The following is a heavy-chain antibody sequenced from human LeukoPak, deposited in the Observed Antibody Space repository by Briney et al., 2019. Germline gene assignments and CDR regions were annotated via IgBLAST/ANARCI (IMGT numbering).Heavy chain of an antibody. V-gene: IGHV3-30*18. CDR2: ISYDGSNR. CDR1: GFTFSSYG. J-gene: IGHJ4*02. CDR3: AKEFSIFGVLKSPLDY. D-gene: IGHD3-3*01. Sequence: PGGSLRLSCAASGFTFSSYGMHWVRQAPGKGLEWVAHISYDGSNRYYADSLKGRFTISRDNSKNTLYLQMNSLKAEDTAVYYCAKEFSIFGVLKSPLDYWGQGTLVTVSS.